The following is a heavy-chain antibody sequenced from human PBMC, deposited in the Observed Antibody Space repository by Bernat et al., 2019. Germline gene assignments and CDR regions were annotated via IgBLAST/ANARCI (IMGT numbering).Heavy chain of an antibody. CDR2: IWYDGSNK. D-gene: IGHD3-16*01. CDR1: GFTFSSYG. J-gene: IGHJ4*02. V-gene: IGHV3-33*01. CDR3: ARDGGRVNFGGAVDY. Sequence: QVQLVESGGGVVQPGRSLRLSCAASGFTFSSYGMHWVRQAPGKGLEWVAVIWYDGSNKYYADSVKGRFTISRDNSKNTLYLQMNSLRAEDTAVYYCARDGGRVNFGGAVDYWGQGTLVTVSS.